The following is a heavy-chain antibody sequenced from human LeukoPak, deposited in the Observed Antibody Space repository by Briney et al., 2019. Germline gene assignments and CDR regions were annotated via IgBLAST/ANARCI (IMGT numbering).Heavy chain of an antibody. J-gene: IGHJ4*02. Sequence: GASVKVSCKASGYTLTDHHILWLRQVPGQGLEWMGWIQANSGATKFAQDFQGRVTMTRDATTNTAYMELRSLRSDDTAIYYCGRDPTDGYAHAGYWGQGTLVTVSS. CDR3: GRDPTDGYAHAGY. D-gene: IGHD5-12*01. CDR1: GYTLTDHH. V-gene: IGHV1-2*02. CDR2: IQANSGAT.